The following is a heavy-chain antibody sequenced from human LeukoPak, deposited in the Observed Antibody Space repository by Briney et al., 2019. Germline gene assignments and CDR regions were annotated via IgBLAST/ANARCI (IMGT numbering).Heavy chain of an antibody. J-gene: IGHJ5*02. V-gene: IGHV1-24*01. CDR1: GYTLTELS. Sequence: ASVKVSCKVSGYTLTELSMHWVRQAPGKGLEWMGGFDPEDGETIYAQKFQGRVTMTEGTSTDTAYMELSSLRYEDTAVYYCARDVSSTSSWWFDPWGQGTLVIVSS. D-gene: IGHD2-2*01. CDR2: FDPEDGET. CDR3: ARDVSSTSSWWFDP.